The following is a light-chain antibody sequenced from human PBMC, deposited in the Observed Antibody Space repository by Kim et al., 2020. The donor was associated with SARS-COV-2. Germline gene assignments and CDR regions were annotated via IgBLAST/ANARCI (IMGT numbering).Light chain of an antibody. V-gene: IGLV3-9*01. J-gene: IGLJ3*02. Sequence: SYELTQPLSVSVALGQTARLTCGGNNIQTKNVRWYRQEPGQAPVLVMYKDNKRPSGIPERFSGSNSGNTATLSISRAQAGDEADYYCQVWDSGTWVFGGGTQLTVL. CDR2: KDN. CDR3: QVWDSGTWV. CDR1: NIQTKN.